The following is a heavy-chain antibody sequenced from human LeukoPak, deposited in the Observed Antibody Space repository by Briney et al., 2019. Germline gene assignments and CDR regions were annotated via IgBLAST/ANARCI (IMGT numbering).Heavy chain of an antibody. CDR3: ARYIGRSYSAIDY. J-gene: IGHJ4*02. Sequence: PGGSLRLSCAGSGGTFSGYSLNWVRQAPGRGLEWVWLINGSGSDKFYADSVKGGVIISRKTAKNSVCMQMDRLGGDETAEYYCARYIGRSYSAIDYSGPG. CDR1: GGTFSGYS. D-gene: IGHD3-10*01. V-gene: IGHV3-21*05. CDR2: INGSGSDK.